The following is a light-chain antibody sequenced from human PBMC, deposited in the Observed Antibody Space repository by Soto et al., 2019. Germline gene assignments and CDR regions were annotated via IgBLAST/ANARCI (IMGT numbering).Light chain of an antibody. V-gene: IGKV1-39*01. CDR3: QQNYSATWT. CDR2: AAS. CDR1: QGISTY. J-gene: IGKJ1*01. Sequence: DIQMTQSPSSLSASVGDRLTITCRASQGISTYLNWYQQKPGKAPKLLIYAASTLQSGVPSRFSGSGSETDFPLPISSLQPEDFATYSCQQNYSATWTFGQGTNVEIK.